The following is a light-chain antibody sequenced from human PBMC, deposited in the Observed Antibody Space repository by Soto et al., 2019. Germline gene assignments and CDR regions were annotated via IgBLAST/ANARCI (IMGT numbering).Light chain of an antibody. CDR2: GAS. CDR3: QQYNNWPPWT. Sequence: EIVMTQSPAPLSVSPGEKVTPSFRASQSVSSNLAWYQQKPCQAPRLLIYGASTRATGIPARFSGSGSGTEFTLTISSLQSEDFAVYYCQQYNNWPPWTFGQGTKV. CDR1: QSVSSN. V-gene: IGKV3-15*01. J-gene: IGKJ1*01.